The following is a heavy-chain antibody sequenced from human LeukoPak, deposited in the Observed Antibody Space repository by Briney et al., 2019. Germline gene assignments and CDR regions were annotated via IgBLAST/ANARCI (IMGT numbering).Heavy chain of an antibody. D-gene: IGHD2-15*01. Sequence: TGGSLRLSCAASGFTFDDYAMHWVRQAPGKGLEWVSLISWDGGSTYYADSVKGRFTISRDNAKNSLYLQMNSLRAEDTAVYYCARDTLGYCSGGSCYFADAFDIWGQGTMVTVSS. CDR3: ARDTLGYCSGGSCYFADAFDI. CDR2: ISWDGGST. CDR1: GFTFDDYA. J-gene: IGHJ3*02. V-gene: IGHV3-43D*03.